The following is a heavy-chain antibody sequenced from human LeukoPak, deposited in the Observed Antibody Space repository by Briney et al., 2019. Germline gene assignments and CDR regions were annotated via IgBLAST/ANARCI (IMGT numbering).Heavy chain of an antibody. J-gene: IGHJ4*02. Sequence: PGGSLRLSCAASGFTFSSYSMNWVRHAPGKGLEWVSYISSRSTTIYYADSVKGRFTISRYNAQSSLYLLMSSLRAEDTALYYCAKGYSGTFDDWGQGTLVTVSS. CDR1: GFTFSSYS. V-gene: IGHV3-48*04. D-gene: IGHD5-12*01. CDR2: ISSRSTTI. CDR3: AKGYSGTFDD.